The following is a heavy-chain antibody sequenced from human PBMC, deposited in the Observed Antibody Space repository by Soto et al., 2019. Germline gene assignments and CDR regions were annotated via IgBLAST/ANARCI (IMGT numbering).Heavy chain of an antibody. V-gene: IGHV1-3*01. CDR3: ARRGYGSGSYPIYYWFDP. D-gene: IGHD3-10*01. Sequence: GASVKVSCKASGYTFTSYGISWVRQAPGQGLEWMGWINAGNGNTKYSQKFQGRVTITRDTSASTAYMELSSLRSEDTAVYYCARRGYGSGSYPIYYWFDPWGQGTLVTVSS. CDR1: GYTFTSYG. CDR2: INAGNGNT. J-gene: IGHJ5*02.